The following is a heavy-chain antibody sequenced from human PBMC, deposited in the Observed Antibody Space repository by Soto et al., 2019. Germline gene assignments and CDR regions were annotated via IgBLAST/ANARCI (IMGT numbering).Heavy chain of an antibody. D-gene: IGHD4-17*01. CDR2: INHSGST. Sequence: SETLSLTCAVYGGSFSGYYWSWIRQPPGKGLGWIGEINHSGSTNYNPSLKSRVTISVDTSKNQFSLKLSSVTAADTAVYYCARRALTVTTEGHRFDPWGQGTLVTVSS. V-gene: IGHV4-34*01. J-gene: IGHJ5*02. CDR3: ARRALTVTTEGHRFDP. CDR1: GGSFSGYY.